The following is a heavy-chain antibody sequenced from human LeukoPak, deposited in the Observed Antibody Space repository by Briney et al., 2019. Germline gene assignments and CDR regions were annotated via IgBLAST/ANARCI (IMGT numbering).Heavy chain of an antibody. CDR3: ARVSYSSSSVYYYYYYMDV. CDR1: GGSFSGYY. Sequence: SETLSLTCAVYGGSFSGYYWSWIRQPPGKGLEWIGNIYHSGSTYYNPSLKSRVTISVDTSKNQFSLKLSSVTAADAAVYYCARVSYSSSSVYYYYYYMDVWGKGTTVTVSS. V-gene: IGHV4-34*01. CDR2: IYHSGST. D-gene: IGHD6-6*01. J-gene: IGHJ6*03.